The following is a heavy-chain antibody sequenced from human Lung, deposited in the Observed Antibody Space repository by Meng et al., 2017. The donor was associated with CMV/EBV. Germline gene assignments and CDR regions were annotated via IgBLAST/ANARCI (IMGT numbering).Heavy chain of an antibody. D-gene: IGHD3-22*01. CDR1: VGTFSSYA. V-gene: IGHV1-69*10. Sequence: SXXVSXKASVGTFSSYAISLVRQAPGQGLEWMGGIIPILGIANYAQKFQGRVTIPADKSTSTAYMELSSLRSEDTAVYYCARERADYYDSSGDYYVPYYYYYGMDVWXQGTTVTFSS. CDR2: IIPILGIA. J-gene: IGHJ6*02. CDR3: ARERADYYDSSGDYYVPYYYYYGMDV.